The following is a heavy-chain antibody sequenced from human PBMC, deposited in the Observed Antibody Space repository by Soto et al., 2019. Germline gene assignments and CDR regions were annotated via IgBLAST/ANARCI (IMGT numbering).Heavy chain of an antibody. V-gene: IGHV4-31*03. Sequence: QVQLQESGPGLVKPSQTLSLTCSVSGASISSGDYYWSWIRQTPGKGLEWIGYIYDSGSTYYNPSLKSRVTISVDTSKNQFSLKLSSVTAADTAVYYCASIYDSSGYYYGNNWFDPWGQGTLVTVSS. CDR2: IYDSGST. CDR3: ASIYDSSGYYYGNNWFDP. J-gene: IGHJ5*02. D-gene: IGHD3-22*01. CDR1: GASISSGDYY.